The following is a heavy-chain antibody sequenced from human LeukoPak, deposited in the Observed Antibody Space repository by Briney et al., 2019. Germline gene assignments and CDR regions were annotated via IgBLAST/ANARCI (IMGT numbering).Heavy chain of an antibody. J-gene: IGHJ6*02. Sequence: GASVKVSCKASGGTFSSYAISWVRQAPGQGLEWMGRIIPILGIANYAQKFQGRVTITADKSTSTAYMELSSLRSEDTAVYYCARVWSEATVTTLFYYYYGMDVWGQGTTVTVSS. D-gene: IGHD4-17*01. V-gene: IGHV1-69*04. CDR3: ARVWSEATVTTLFYYYYGMDV. CDR2: IIPILGIA. CDR1: GGTFSSYA.